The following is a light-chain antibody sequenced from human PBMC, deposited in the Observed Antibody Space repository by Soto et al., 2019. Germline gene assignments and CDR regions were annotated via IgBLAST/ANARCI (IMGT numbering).Light chain of an antibody. J-gene: IGLJ2*01. V-gene: IGLV2-14*01. CDR3: SSYTNSATRV. CDR2: EVS. CDR1: SSDVGDYNF. Sequence: QSVLTQPASVSGSPGQSIIISCTGTSSDVGDYNFVSWYQQHPGKAPKLMIYEVSNRPSGVSNRFSGSKSGNTASLTISGLQAEDEADYYCSSYTNSATRVFGGGTKLTVL.